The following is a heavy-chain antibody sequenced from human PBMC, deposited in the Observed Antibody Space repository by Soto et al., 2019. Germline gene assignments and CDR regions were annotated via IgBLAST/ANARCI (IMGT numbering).Heavy chain of an antibody. Sequence: ASVKVSCKASGYTFTSDYMHWVRQAPGQGLEWMGWINPDTGGADYSQKFQGRVTMTRDTSISTAYMELTSLTSDDTAVYYCARDPIGGGTPYYCDYWGQGTLVTVSS. CDR3: ARDPIGGGTPYYCDY. CDR1: GYTFTSDY. D-gene: IGHD3-10*01. J-gene: IGHJ4*02. CDR2: INPDTGGA. V-gene: IGHV1-2*02.